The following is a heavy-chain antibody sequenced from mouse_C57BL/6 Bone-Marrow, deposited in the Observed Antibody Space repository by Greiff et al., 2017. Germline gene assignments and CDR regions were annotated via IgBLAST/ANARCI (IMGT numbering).Heavy chain of an antibody. D-gene: IGHD1-1*01. CDR1: GYTFTSYG. CDR2: IYPRSGNT. CDR3: AMGDYYGRRDFDY. V-gene: IGHV1-81*01. J-gene: IGHJ2*01. Sequence: QVHVKQSGAELARPGASVKLSCKASGYTFTSYGISWVKQRTGQGLEWIGEIYPRSGNTYYNEKFKGKATLTADKSSSTAYMELRSLTSEDSAVYFCAMGDYYGRRDFDYWGQGTTLTVSS.